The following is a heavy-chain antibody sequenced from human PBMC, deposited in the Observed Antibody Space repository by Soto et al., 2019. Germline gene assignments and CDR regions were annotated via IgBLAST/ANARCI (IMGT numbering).Heavy chain of an antibody. CDR2: INYSGST. CDR1: GGSFSGYS. J-gene: IGHJ4*02. V-gene: IGHV4-34*01. D-gene: IGHD6-13*01. Sequence: PSETLSLTCAVYGGSFSGYSWTWIRQSPEKGLEWIGYINYSGSTIYTPSLRSRVTISVDTSNNQFFLKLSSMTAADTAVHYCASFSIAAAGTTSFDYWGQGTLVTVSS. CDR3: ASFSIAAAGTTSFDY.